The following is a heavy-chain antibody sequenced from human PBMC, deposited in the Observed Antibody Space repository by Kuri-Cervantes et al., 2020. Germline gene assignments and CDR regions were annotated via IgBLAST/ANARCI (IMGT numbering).Heavy chain of an antibody. D-gene: IGHD3-10*01. V-gene: IGHV3-23*01. CDR1: GFTFSSYW. Sequence: GESLKISCAASGFTFSSYWMSWVRQAPGKGLEWVSAISGSGGSTYYADSVKGRFTTSRDNSKNTLYLQMNSLRAEDTAVYYCARDGSRSYYYYGMDVWGQGTTVTVSS. CDR2: ISGSGGST. CDR3: ARDGSRSYYYYGMDV. J-gene: IGHJ6*02.